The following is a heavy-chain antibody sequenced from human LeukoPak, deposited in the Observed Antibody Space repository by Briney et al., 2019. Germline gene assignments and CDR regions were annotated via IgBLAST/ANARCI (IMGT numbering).Heavy chain of an antibody. V-gene: IGHV3-48*03. D-gene: IGHD3-10*02. CDR1: GFTFSSYE. CDR3: AELGITMIGGV. Sequence: GGSLRLSCAASGFTFSSYEMNWVRQAPGKGLEWVSYIGSSGSTIYYADSVKGRFTISRDNAKNSLYLQMNSLRAEDAAVYYCAELGITMIGGVWGKGTTVTISS. CDR2: IGSSGSTI. J-gene: IGHJ6*04.